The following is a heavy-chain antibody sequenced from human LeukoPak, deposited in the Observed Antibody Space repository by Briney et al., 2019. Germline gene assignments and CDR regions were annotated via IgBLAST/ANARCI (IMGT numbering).Heavy chain of an antibody. D-gene: IGHD4-11*01. CDR1: GGSISSGGYS. V-gene: IGHV4-30-4*07. J-gene: IGHJ5*02. Sequence: QPSETLSLTCAVSGGSISSGGYSWSWIRQPPGKGLEWIGYIYYTGTTYYNPSLKSRVSISLDTSKNQLSLKLSSVSAADTGVYYCTRDKGHEYSNWRGYNWFDPWGQGTLVTVSS. CDR3: TRDKGHEYSNWRGYNWFDP. CDR2: IYYTGTT.